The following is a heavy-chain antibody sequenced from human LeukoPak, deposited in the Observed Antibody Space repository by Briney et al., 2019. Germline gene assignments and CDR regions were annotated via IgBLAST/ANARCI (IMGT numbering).Heavy chain of an antibody. V-gene: IGHV1-18*01. J-gene: IGHJ4*02. CDR1: GYTFTSYG. Sequence: ASVKVSCKASGYTFTSYGISWVRQAPGQGLEWMGWISAYNGNTNYAQELQGRVTMTTDTSTSTAYMELRSLRSDDTAVYYCAREFNKQQLVDSEYWGQGTLVAVSS. CDR2: ISAYNGNT. D-gene: IGHD6-13*01. CDR3: AREFNKQQLVDSEY.